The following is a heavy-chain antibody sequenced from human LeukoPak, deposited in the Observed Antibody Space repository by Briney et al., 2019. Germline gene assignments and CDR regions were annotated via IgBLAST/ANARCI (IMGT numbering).Heavy chain of an antibody. CDR3: AKDQWLVPDY. D-gene: IGHD6-19*01. J-gene: IGHJ4*02. CDR2: IKQDGSEK. Sequence: GGSLRLSCAASGFTFSSYWMSWVRQAPGKGLEWVAYIKQDGSEKYYADSVKGRFTISRDNAKNSLYLQMNSLRAEDTAVYYCAKDQWLVPDYWGQGTLSPSPQ. V-gene: IGHV3-7*01. CDR1: GFTFSSYW.